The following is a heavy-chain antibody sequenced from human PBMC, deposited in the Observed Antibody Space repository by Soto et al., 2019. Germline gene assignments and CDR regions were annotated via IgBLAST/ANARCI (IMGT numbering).Heavy chain of an antibody. D-gene: IGHD6-19*01. CDR2: IHTYNGNT. V-gene: IGHV1-18*01. CDR1: GYTFTDYG. J-gene: IGHJ4*02. CDR3: ARDAQYSSRWHPIDY. Sequence: VSVTLSCQASGYTFTDYGISWVRQAPGQGLEWMGWIHTYNGNTNYAQKVQGRVTMTTDSSTSTAYMELRSLRSDDTAVYYCARDAQYSSRWHPIDYWGQGTLVTVSS.